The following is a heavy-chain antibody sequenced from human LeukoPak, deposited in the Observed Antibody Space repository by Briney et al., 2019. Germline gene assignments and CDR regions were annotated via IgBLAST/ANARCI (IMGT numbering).Heavy chain of an antibody. Sequence: PSETLSLTCSVSGDAIGSCYWSWIRQPPGKPLECLGYINYSGNTKYNPSLKTRGTISVDSSVNQFSLRLRSVTAADTAIYYCARVLRGVIPDGFDIWGQGTMVTVSP. J-gene: IGHJ3*02. CDR3: ARVLRGVIPDGFDI. D-gene: IGHD3-10*01. CDR1: GDAIGSCY. CDR2: INYSGNT. V-gene: IGHV4-59*12.